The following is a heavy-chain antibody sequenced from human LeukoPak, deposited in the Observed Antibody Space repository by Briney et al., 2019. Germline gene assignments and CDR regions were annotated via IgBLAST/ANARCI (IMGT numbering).Heavy chain of an antibody. Sequence: SETLSLTCSVSGGSISSSSYFWGWIRQPPGKGLEWIGSIYYSGSTYSNPSLKSRVTISVDTSKSQFSLKLSSVTAADTAVYYCARDGYTYGSFDYWGQGTLVTVSS. D-gene: IGHD5-18*01. J-gene: IGHJ4*02. CDR3: ARDGYTYGSFDY. CDR2: IYYSGST. CDR1: GGSISSSSYF. V-gene: IGHV4-39*01.